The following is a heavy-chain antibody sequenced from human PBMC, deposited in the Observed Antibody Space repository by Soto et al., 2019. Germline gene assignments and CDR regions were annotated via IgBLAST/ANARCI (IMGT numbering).Heavy chain of an antibody. D-gene: IGHD2-2*01. Sequence: GESLKISCKGSGYSFTSYWIGWVRQMPGKGLEWMGIIYPGDSDTRYSPSFQGQVTISADKSISTAYLQWSSLKASDTAMYYCAILAVPYYYYYGMDVWGQGTTVTVSS. CDR1: GYSFTSYW. CDR2: IYPGDSDT. V-gene: IGHV5-51*01. J-gene: IGHJ6*02. CDR3: AILAVPYYYYYGMDV.